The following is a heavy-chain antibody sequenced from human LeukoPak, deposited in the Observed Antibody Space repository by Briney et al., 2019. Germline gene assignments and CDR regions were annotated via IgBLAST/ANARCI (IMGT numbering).Heavy chain of an antibody. J-gene: IGHJ4*02. CDR2: ISSDSTTI. V-gene: IGHV3-48*02. CDR3: GRGRAY. Sequence: GGSLRLSCAASGFTFSSYSMNWVRQAPGKGLEWVSYISSDSTTIYYADSVKGRFTISRNNAKNSLYQQMNSLRDEDTAVYYCGRGRAYWGQGTLVSVSS. CDR1: GFTFSSYS.